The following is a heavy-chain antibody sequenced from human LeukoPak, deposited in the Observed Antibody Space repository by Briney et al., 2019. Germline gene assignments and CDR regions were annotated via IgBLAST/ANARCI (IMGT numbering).Heavy chain of an antibody. CDR2: IYYSGAT. CDR1: GASISSSSYY. CDR3: ARDRGSSTYSSSYFDP. V-gene: IGHV4-39*07. Sequence: PSETLSLTCTVSGASISSSSYYWGWIRQPPGKGLEWIGSIYYSGATYYNPSLKSRVTISVDTSKNQFSLKLSSVTAADTAVYYCARDRGSSTYSSSYFDPWGQGTLVTVSS. D-gene: IGHD6-13*01. J-gene: IGHJ5*02.